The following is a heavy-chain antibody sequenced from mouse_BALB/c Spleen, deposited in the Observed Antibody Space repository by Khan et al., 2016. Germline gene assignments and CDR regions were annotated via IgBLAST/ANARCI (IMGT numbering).Heavy chain of an antibody. Sequence: EVELVESGGGLVKPGGSLKLSCAASGFTFSDYYMYWVRQTPEKRLEWVATISDGGAYTYYPDSVQGRFPISRDNAKNNLYLQMSSLKSEDTAMYYCARTYGNYGYFDVWGAGTTVTVSS. V-gene: IGHV5-4*02. CDR1: GFTFSDYY. J-gene: IGHJ1*01. CDR2: ISDGGAYT. CDR3: ARTYGNYGYFDV. D-gene: IGHD1-1*02.